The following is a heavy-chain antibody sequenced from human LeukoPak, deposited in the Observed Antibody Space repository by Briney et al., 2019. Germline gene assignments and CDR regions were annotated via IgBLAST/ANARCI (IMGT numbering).Heavy chain of an antibody. D-gene: IGHD4-17*01. Sequence: RASVKVSCKASGYTFTRYAMNWVRQAPGQGLEWMGWINTNTGNPTYAQGFTGRFVFSLDTSVSTAYLQISSLKAEDTAVYYCARSSDYGDQNDAFDIWGQGTMVTVSS. CDR2: INTNTGNP. J-gene: IGHJ3*02. CDR3: ARSSDYGDQNDAFDI. V-gene: IGHV7-4-1*02. CDR1: GYTFTRYA.